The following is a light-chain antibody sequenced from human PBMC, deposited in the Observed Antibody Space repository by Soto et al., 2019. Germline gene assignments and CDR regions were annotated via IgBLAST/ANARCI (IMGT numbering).Light chain of an antibody. CDR1: QGISSW. V-gene: IGKV1-12*01. J-gene: IGKJ1*01. CDR2: AAS. Sequence: DIQMTQSPSSVSASVGDRVTITCRASQGISSWLAWYQQKPGKAPKLLVYAASSLQSAVPSRLRGSGSGTDLTPNISSLQHEDSANYYCQQANTFTQTLGPGTKVDIK. CDR3: QQANTFTQT.